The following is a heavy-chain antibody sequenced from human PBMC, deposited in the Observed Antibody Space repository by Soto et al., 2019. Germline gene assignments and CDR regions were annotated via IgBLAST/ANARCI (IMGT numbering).Heavy chain of an antibody. D-gene: IGHD6-13*01. CDR1: GGSISSGGYS. J-gene: IGHJ4*02. V-gene: IGHV4-30-2*01. CDR2: IYHSGST. CDR3: ASSHAGAHITAAVH. Sequence: QLQLQESGSGLVKPSQTLSLTCAVSGGSISSGGYSWSWIRQPPGKGLEWIGYIYHSGSTYYNPSLNSRVTLSVDRSKNQFSLKLSSVTAADTAVYYCASSHAGAHITAAVHWGQGTLVTVSS.